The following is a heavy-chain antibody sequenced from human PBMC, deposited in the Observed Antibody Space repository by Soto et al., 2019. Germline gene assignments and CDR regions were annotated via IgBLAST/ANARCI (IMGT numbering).Heavy chain of an antibody. V-gene: IGHV3-66*01. Sequence: EVQLVESGGGLVQPGGSLRLSCAASGFIVSNNYMTWVRQAPGKGLEWVSVIYSGGSTYYADSVKGRFTISRDYSKNTVFLQMNSLRVEDTAVYYCARGRRKYGATDYWGQGTPVTVST. CDR1: GFIVSNNY. CDR3: ARGRRKYGATDY. J-gene: IGHJ4*02. CDR2: IYSGGST. D-gene: IGHD4-17*01.